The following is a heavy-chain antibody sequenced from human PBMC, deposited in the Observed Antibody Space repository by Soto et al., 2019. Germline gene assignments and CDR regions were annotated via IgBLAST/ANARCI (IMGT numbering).Heavy chain of an antibody. J-gene: IGHJ4*02. Sequence: QVQLQQWGAGLLKPSETLSLTCAVYGGSFSGYYWSWIRQPPGKGLEWIGEINHSGSTNYNPSLKSRVTISVDTSKNQFSLKLSSVTAADTAVYYCARGAGYSSSWGGYWGQGTLVTVSS. V-gene: IGHV4-34*01. CDR3: ARGAGYSSSWGGY. D-gene: IGHD6-13*01. CDR1: GGSFSGYY. CDR2: INHSGST.